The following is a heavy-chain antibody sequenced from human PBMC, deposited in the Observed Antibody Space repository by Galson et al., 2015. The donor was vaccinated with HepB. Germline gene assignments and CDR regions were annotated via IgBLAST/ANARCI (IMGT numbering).Heavy chain of an antibody. CDR1: GYSFTNYW. V-gene: IGHV5-51*01. CDR3: ARVEGYCGGDCPSHSIY. Sequence: QSGAEVKKPGESLKISCKVSGYSFTNYWIAWVRQMSGKGLEWMGIIYPSDSDTRYSQSLQGQVTISADKSISTAYLQWSSLKASDTAIYYCARVEGYCGGDCPSHSIYWGQGTLVTVSS. D-gene: IGHD2-21*02. J-gene: IGHJ4*02. CDR2: IYPSDSDT.